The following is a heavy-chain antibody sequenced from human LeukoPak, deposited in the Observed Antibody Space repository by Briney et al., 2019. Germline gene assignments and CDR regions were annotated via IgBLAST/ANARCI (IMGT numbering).Heavy chain of an antibody. CDR3: AKDHGEYGDYSKFNY. Sequence: PGGSLRLSCAASGFTFSSYAMSWVRQAPGKGLEWVSAISGSGGSTYYADSVKGRFTISRDNSKNTLYLQMNSLRAEDTAVYYCAKDHGEYGDYSKFNYWGQGTLVTVSS. CDR2: ISGSGGST. D-gene: IGHD4-17*01. CDR1: GFTFSSYA. V-gene: IGHV3-23*01. J-gene: IGHJ4*02.